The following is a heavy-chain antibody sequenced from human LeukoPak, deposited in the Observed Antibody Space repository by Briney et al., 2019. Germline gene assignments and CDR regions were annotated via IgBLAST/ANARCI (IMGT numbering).Heavy chain of an antibody. CDR3: ARQVVVAATGYYYYYYMDV. V-gene: IGHV1-69*05. CDR1: GGTFSSYA. J-gene: IGHJ6*03. D-gene: IGHD2-15*01. Sequence: SVKVSCKASGGTFSSYAISWVRQAPGQGLEWMGGIIPIFGTANYAQKFQGRVTITTDESTSTAYMELSSLRSEDTAVYYCARQVVVAATGYYYYYYMDVWGKGTTVTVSS. CDR2: IIPIFGTA.